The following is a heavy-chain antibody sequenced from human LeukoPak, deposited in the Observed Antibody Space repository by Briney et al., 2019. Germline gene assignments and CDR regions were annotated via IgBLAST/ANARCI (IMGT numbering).Heavy chain of an antibody. V-gene: IGHV1-18*01. J-gene: IGHJ5*02. CDR2: ISAYNGNT. CDR1: GYTFTSYG. Sequence: ASVKVSCKASGYTFTSYGISWVRQAPGQGLEWMGWISAYNGNTNYAQKLQGRVTMTTDTSTSTAYMGLRSLRSDDTAVYYCARERFWSGYYSPWGELDPWGQGTLVTVSS. CDR3: ARERFWSGYYSPWGELDP. D-gene: IGHD3-3*01.